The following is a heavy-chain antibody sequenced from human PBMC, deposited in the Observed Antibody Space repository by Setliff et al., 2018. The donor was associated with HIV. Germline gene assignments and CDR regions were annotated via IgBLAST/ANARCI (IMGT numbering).Heavy chain of an antibody. Sequence: GASVKVSCKASGGRFSNYGIGWVRQAPGQGLEWMGGIIPIFGTTNYAQMFQGRVTMTTDTSTSTAYMELRSLISDDTAVYYCAREGLWFGDRGYYMDVWGTGTAVTVSS. CDR2: IIPIFGTT. CDR3: AREGLWFGDRGYYMDV. CDR1: GGRFSNYG. D-gene: IGHD3-10*01. V-gene: IGHV1-69*05. J-gene: IGHJ6*03.